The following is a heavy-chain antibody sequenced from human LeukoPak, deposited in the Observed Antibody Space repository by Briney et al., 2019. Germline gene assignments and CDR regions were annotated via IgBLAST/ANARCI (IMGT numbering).Heavy chain of an antibody. Sequence: GGSLRLSCAASGFALSSYTMNWVRQAPGKGLEWVSYSSWSSSTIYYADSVKGRFTISRDNTKNSLYLQMNSLRAEDTAVYYCARDPPRGDFWSGAGRYYFDYWGQGTLVTVSS. CDR2: SSWSSSTI. D-gene: IGHD3-3*01. J-gene: IGHJ4*02. V-gene: IGHV3-48*01. CDR3: ARDPPRGDFWSGAGRYYFDY. CDR1: GFALSSYT.